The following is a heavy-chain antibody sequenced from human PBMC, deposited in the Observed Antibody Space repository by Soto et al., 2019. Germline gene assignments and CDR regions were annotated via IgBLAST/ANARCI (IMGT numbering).Heavy chain of an antibody. CDR1: GGTFSSYA. CDR3: ARASPGIAVAGAFDY. CDR2: IIPIFGTA. D-gene: IGHD6-19*01. V-gene: IGHV1-69*13. Sequence: GASVKVSCKPSGGTFSSYAISCVRQAPEQGLEWMGGIIPIFGTANYAQKFQGRVTITADESTSTAYMELSSLRSEDTAVYYCARASPGIAVAGAFDYWGQGTLVTVSS. J-gene: IGHJ4*02.